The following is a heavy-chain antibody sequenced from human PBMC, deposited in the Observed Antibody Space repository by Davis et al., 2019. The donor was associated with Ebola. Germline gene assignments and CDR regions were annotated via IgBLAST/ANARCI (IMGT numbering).Heavy chain of an antibody. J-gene: IGHJ5*02. CDR1: GYTFTSYD. D-gene: IGHD4-17*01. CDR3: ATAFDRRHYGSWFDP. V-gene: IGHV1-8*01. CDR2: MNPNSGNT. Sequence: ASVKVSCKASGYTFTSYDINWVRQATGQGLEWMGWMNPNSGNTGYAQKFQGRVTMTRNTSITTAYMEVSSLTSEATAVYYCATAFDRRHYGSWFDPWGQGTPVTVSS.